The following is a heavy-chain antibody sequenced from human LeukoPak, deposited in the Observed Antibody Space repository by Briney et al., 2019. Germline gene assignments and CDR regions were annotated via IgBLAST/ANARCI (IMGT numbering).Heavy chain of an antibody. D-gene: IGHD6-6*01. J-gene: IGHJ4*02. V-gene: IGHV3-73*01. CDR2: IRSKANSYAA. Sequence: GGSLRLSCAASGFTFSGSAMHWVRQASGKGLEWVGRIRSKANSYAAAYAASVKGRFTISRDDSKNTAYLQMNSLKTEDTAVYYCTIQYSSSSDGPRDYWGQGTLVTVSS. CDR3: TIQYSSSSDGPRDY. CDR1: GFTFSGSA.